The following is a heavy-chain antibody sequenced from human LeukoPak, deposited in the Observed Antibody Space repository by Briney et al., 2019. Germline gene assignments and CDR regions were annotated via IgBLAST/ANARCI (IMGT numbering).Heavy chain of an antibody. J-gene: IGHJ4*02. V-gene: IGHV3-21*01. D-gene: IGHD5-18*01. CDR3: AVDTAMAKKYYFDY. CDR1: GFTFSSYT. CDR2: ISSSSSYI. Sequence: GGSLRLSCAASGFTFSSYTMNWVRQAPGKGLEWVSSISSSSSYIYYADSVKGRFTISRDNAKNSLYLQMNSLRAEDTAVYYCAVDTAMAKKYYFDYWGQGTLVTVSS.